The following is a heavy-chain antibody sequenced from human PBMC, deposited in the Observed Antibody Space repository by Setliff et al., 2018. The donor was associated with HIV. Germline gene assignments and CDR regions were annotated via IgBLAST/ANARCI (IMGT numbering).Heavy chain of an antibody. J-gene: IGHJ3*02. Sequence: SETLSLTCTVSGGPISSSSYYWGWIRQPPGKGLEWIGSIYYSGSTYYNPSLKSRVTISVDTSKNQFSLKLSSVTAADTAVYYCARTLIVVVWVGAFDIWGQGTMVTVSS. V-gene: IGHV4-39*01. D-gene: IGHD2-21*01. CDR1: GGPISSSSYY. CDR2: IYYSGST. CDR3: ARTLIVVVWVGAFDI.